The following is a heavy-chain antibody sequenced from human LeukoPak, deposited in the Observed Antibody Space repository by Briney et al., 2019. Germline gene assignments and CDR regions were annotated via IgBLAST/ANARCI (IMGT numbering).Heavy chain of an antibody. J-gene: IGHJ3*02. Sequence: GGSLRLSCAASGVTFSSYSMDWVRQAPGKGLEWVSSISSSSSYTYYADSVKGRFTISRDNAKNSLYLQMNSLRAEDTAVYYCARGSRSPESFDIWGQGTMVTVSS. D-gene: IGHD1-26*01. CDR2: ISSSSSYT. CDR3: ARGSRSPESFDI. CDR1: GVTFSSYS. V-gene: IGHV3-21*01.